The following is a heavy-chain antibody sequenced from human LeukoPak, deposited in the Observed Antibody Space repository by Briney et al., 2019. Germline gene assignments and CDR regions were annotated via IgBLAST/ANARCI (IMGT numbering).Heavy chain of an antibody. CDR3: AAMTTVTMYSYFFDS. V-gene: IGHV4-59*01. CDR2: IYYSGST. CDR1: GGSISSYY. D-gene: IGHD4-17*01. J-gene: IGHJ4*02. Sequence: SSETLSLTCTVSGGSISSYYWSWIRQPPGKGLEWIGYIYYSGSTNYNSSLKSQVTISVDTAKNQFSLKLNSVTAADTAVYYCAAMTTVTMYSYFFDSWGQGTLLTVSS.